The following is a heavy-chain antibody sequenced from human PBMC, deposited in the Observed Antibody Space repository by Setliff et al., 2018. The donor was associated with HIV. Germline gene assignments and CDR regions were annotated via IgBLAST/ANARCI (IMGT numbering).Heavy chain of an antibody. CDR2: MNPNSGNT. D-gene: IGHD3-16*01. Sequence: GASVKVSCKASGYTFTSYDINWVRQATGQGLEWMGWMNPNSGNTGYAQKFQGRVTITRNTSISTAYMGLSSLRSEDTAVYYCARGREITFGGVTWFDPWGQGTLVTVSS. CDR3: ARGREITFGGVTWFDP. CDR1: GYTFTSYD. V-gene: IGHV1-8*03. J-gene: IGHJ5*02.